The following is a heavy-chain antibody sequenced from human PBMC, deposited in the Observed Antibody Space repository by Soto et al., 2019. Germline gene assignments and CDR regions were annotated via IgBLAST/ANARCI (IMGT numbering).Heavy chain of an antibody. CDR1: GLTFSSDA. D-gene: IGHD3-22*01. CDR3: ARGDYYDSRWDY. Sequence: PGGSLRLSCAASGLTFSSDAMSWVRQAPGKGLEWVSAISGGGGSTFYADSVKGRFTISRDNSKNTVFLQMNSLRAEDTAIYYCARGDYYDSRWDYWGQGTLVTVSS. V-gene: IGHV3-23*01. CDR2: ISGGGGST. J-gene: IGHJ4*02.